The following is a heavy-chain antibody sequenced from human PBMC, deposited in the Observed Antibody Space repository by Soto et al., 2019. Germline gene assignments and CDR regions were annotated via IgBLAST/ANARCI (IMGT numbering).Heavy chain of an antibody. CDR3: ARGSSAGKGSPPDY. CDR2: LNGSGGST. CDR1: GLTFSNYA. J-gene: IGHJ4*02. D-gene: IGHD3-10*01. V-gene: IGHV3-23*01. Sequence: PGGSLRLSCAVSGLTFSNYAMTWVRQAPGKGLEWVSGLNGSGGSTSSADSVKGRFAISRDNSKNTLYLQMNSLRDEDTAVYYCARGSSAGKGSPPDYWGQGTLVTVSS.